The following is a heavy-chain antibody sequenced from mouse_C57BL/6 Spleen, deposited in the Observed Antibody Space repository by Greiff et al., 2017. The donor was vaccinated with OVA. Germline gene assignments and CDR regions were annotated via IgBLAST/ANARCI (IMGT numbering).Heavy chain of an antibody. CDR2: IYPGDGDT. J-gene: IGHJ3*01. V-gene: IGHV1-80*01. D-gene: IGHD2-2*01. CDR3: ARSTMVTPAWFAY. CDR1: GYAFSSYW. Sequence: VQLQQSGAELVKPGASVKISCKASGYAFSSYWMNWVKQRPGKGLEWIGQIYPGDGDTNYNGKFKGKATLTADKSSSTAYMQLSSLTSEDSAVYFCARSTMVTPAWFAYWGQGTLVTVSA.